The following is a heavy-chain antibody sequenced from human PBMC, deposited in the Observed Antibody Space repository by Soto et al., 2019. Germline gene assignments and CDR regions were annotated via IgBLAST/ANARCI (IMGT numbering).Heavy chain of an antibody. V-gene: IGHV1-18*01. CDR3: ASLGYCSGGSGSTDGPPGYRYYYYYMDV. CDR2: ISAYNGNT. Sequence: QVQLVQSGAEVKKPGASVKVSCKASGYTFTSYGISWVRQAPGQGLEWMGWISAYNGNTNYAQKLQGRVTMTTDTPTSTAYREVRSLGSDDTAVYYCASLGYCSGGSGSTDGPPGYRYYYYYMDVGGKGTTVTISS. D-gene: IGHD2-15*01. CDR1: GYTFTSYG. J-gene: IGHJ6*03.